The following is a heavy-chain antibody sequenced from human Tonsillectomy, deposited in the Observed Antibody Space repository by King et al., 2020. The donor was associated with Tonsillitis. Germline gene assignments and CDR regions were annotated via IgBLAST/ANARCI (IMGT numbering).Heavy chain of an antibody. V-gene: IGHV3-30*01. CDR1: GFTFSSYA. D-gene: IGHD3-3*01. CDR3: AGGFYDFWSGYPY. Sequence: VQLVESGGGVVQPGRSLRLSCAASGFTFSSYAMHWVRQAPGKGLEGVAVISYDGSNKYYADSVKGRFTISRDNSKNTLYLQMNSLRAEDTAVYYCAGGFYDFWSGYPYWGQGTLVTVSS. J-gene: IGHJ4*02. CDR2: ISYDGSNK.